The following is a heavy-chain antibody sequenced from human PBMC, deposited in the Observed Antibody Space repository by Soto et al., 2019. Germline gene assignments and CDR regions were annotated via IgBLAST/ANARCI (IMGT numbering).Heavy chain of an antibody. J-gene: IGHJ4*02. CDR1: GGTFSSYA. D-gene: IGHD1-7*01. CDR3: AARITGTTAFDY. Sequence: SVKVSCKASGGTFSSYAISWVRQAHGQGLEWMGGIIPIFGTANYAQKFQGRVTITADESTSTAYMELSSLRSEDTAVYYCAARITGTTAFDYWGQGTLVTVSS. V-gene: IGHV1-69*13. CDR2: IIPIFGTA.